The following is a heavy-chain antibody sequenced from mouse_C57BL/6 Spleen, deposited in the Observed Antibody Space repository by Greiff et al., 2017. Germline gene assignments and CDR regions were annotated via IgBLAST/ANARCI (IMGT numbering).Heavy chain of an antibody. J-gene: IGHJ3*01. CDR1: GFTFSSYA. D-gene: IGHD1-1*01. Sequence: EVKLMESGGGLVKPGGSLKLSCAASGFTFSSYAMSWVRQTPEKGLEWVATISDGGSYTYYPDTVKGRFTISRDNAKNNLYLQMSHLKSEDTAMYYCARERDDYYDEAYWGQGTLVTVSA. V-gene: IGHV5-4*03. CDR2: ISDGGSYT. CDR3: ARERDDYYDEAY.